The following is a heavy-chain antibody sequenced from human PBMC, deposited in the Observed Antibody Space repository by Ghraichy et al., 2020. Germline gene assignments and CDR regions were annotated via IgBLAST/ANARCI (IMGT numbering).Heavy chain of an antibody. Sequence: ASVKVSCKASGYIFTSYGVSWVRQAPGQGLEWMGWISTYNGNTKYAQKLQGRVIMTTDTSTSTAYMELRSLRSDDTAVYYCAREGVTYCSSTSCLSRNYGMDVWGQGTTVTVSS. D-gene: IGHD2-2*01. CDR1: GYIFTSYG. J-gene: IGHJ6*02. CDR2: ISTYNGNT. V-gene: IGHV1-18*04. CDR3: AREGVTYCSSTSCLSRNYGMDV.